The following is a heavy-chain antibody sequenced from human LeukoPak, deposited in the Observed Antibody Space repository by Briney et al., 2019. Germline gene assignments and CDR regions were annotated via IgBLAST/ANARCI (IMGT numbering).Heavy chain of an antibody. CDR2: ISSSGSTI. D-gene: IGHD3-22*01. J-gene: IGHJ4*02. CDR1: GFTLSDYY. Sequence: GGSLRLSCAASGFTLSDYYMSWIRQAPGKGLEWVSYISSSGSTIYYADSVKGRFTISRDNAKNSLYLQMNSLRAEDTAVYYCARDPPYYYDSSGPLDYWGQGTLVTVSS. V-gene: IGHV3-11*01. CDR3: ARDPPYYYDSSGPLDY.